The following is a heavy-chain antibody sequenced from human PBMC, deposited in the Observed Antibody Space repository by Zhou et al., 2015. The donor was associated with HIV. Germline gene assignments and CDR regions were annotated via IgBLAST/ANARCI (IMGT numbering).Heavy chain of an antibody. D-gene: IGHD6-13*01. V-gene: IGHV1-46*01. J-gene: IGHJ4*02. CDR2: INPSGGST. CDR1: GYTFTSYY. Sequence: QVQLVQSGAEVKKPGASVKVSCKASGYTFTSYYMHWVRQAPGQGLEWMGIINPSGGSTSYAQKFQGRVTMTRDTSTSTVYMELSSLRSEDTAVYYCARLAAAGTTLGWGLFDYWGQGTLVTVSS. CDR3: ARLAAAGTTLGWGLFDY.